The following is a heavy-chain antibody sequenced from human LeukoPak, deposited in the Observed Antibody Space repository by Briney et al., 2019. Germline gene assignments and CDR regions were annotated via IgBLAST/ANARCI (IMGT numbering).Heavy chain of an antibody. V-gene: IGHV3-30*03. CDR2: ISYDGSNK. CDR1: GFTFSSYG. CDR3: APGRLGDAFDI. D-gene: IGHD2-21*01. Sequence: GGSLRLSCAASGFTFSSYGMHWVRQAPGKGLEWVAVISYDGSNKYYADSVKGRFTISRDNSKNTLYLQMNSLRAEDTAVYYCAPGRLGDAFDIWGQGTMVTVSS. J-gene: IGHJ3*02.